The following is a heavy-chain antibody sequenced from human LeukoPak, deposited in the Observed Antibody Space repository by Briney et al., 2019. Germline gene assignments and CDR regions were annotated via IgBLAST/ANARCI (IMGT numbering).Heavy chain of an antibody. Sequence: ASVKVSCKASGYTFTSYAMHWVRQAPGQRLEWMGWINAGNGNTKYSQEFQGRVTITRDTSASTAYMELSSLRSEDMAVYYCARDGGGDYGGYYYYYYMDVWGKGTTVTVSS. D-gene: IGHD4-17*01. V-gene: IGHV1-3*03. J-gene: IGHJ6*03. CDR2: INAGNGNT. CDR1: GYTFTSYA. CDR3: ARDGGGDYGGYYYYYYMDV.